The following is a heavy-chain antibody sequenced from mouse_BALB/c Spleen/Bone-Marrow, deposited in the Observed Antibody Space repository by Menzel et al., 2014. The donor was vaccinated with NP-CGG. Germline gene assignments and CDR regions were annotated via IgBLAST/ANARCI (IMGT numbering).Heavy chain of an antibody. CDR2: IHYSGGA. D-gene: IGHD3-3*01. V-gene: IGHV3-1*02. J-gene: IGHJ2*01. CDR3: ARGGLDFDY. Sequence: TGAELVRPSQSLSLTCTVTGYSITSGYTWHWIRQFPGNKLEWMGDIHYSGGANYNPSLKSRISITRDTSKNHFFLQLNSVTTEDTATYYCARGGLDFDYWGQGATLTVSS. CDR1: GYSITSGYT.